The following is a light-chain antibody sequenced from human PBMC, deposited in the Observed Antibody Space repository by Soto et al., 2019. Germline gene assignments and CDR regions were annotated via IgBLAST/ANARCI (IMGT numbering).Light chain of an antibody. CDR1: QGVGNA. CDR2: GAS. Sequence: AIPLTQSPCSLSASVLERVTIXGRTSQGVGNALGWYQQKPGKPPKVLIYGASNSQSGVPSRFSGSGSGTDFTLTISSLQPEDFAVYYCQQCSNWPTFGGGTKVDIK. V-gene: IGKV1-6*01. J-gene: IGKJ4*01. CDR3: QQCSNWPT.